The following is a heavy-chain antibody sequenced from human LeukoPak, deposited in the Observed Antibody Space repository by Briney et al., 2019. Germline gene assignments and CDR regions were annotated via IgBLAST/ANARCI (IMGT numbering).Heavy chain of an antibody. D-gene: IGHD2-15*01. J-gene: IGHJ4*02. CDR3: ALLGLN. V-gene: IGHV3-23*01. CDR1: GFTFSSYA. CDR2: IVGSGYTT. Sequence: PGGSLRLSCVGSGFTFSSYAMSWVRQAPGKGLGWVSSIVGSGYTTYYANSVKGRVTISRDNSKNTVYLQMNSLRAEDTAVYYCALLGLNWGQGTLVTVSS.